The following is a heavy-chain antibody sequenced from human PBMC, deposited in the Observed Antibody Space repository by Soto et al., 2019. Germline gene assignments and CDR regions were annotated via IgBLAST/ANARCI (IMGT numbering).Heavy chain of an antibody. D-gene: IGHD1-26*01. Sequence: GESLKISCKGSGYSLTSYWIGWVRQMPGKGLEWMGIIYPGDSDTRYSPSFQGQVTISADKSISTAYLQWSSLKASDTAMYYCARPRIVGAPNDAFDIWGQGTMVTVSS. CDR2: IYPGDSDT. CDR3: ARPRIVGAPNDAFDI. V-gene: IGHV5-51*01. CDR1: GYSLTSYW. J-gene: IGHJ3*02.